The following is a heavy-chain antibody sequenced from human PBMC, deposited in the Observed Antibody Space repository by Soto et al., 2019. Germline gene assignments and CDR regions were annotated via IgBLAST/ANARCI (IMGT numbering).Heavy chain of an antibody. D-gene: IGHD6-19*01. Sequence: ASVKVSCKASGYTFTSYYMHWVRQAPGQGLEWMGIINPSGGSTSYAQKFQGRVTMTRDTSISTAYMELSRLRSDDTAVYYCARGISSGWRFPLDYWGQGTLVTVSS. J-gene: IGHJ4*02. V-gene: IGHV1-46*01. CDR1: GYTFTSYY. CDR3: ARGISSGWRFPLDY. CDR2: INPSGGST.